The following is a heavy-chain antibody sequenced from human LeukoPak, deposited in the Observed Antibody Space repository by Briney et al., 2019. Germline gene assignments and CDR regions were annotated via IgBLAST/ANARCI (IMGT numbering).Heavy chain of an antibody. J-gene: IGHJ4*02. CDR2: IYPGDSDT. CDR1: GYSFTSYW. V-gene: IGHV5-51*01. D-gene: IGHD2-21*01. CDR3: VRQGYGGDSFDVWDF. Sequence: GESLKISCKGSGYSFTSYWIGWVRQMPGKGLEWMGSIYPGDSDTRYSPSFQGRVTISADKSINTAYLRWRTLEASDTATYYCVRQGYGGDSFDVWDFWGQGTLVTVSS.